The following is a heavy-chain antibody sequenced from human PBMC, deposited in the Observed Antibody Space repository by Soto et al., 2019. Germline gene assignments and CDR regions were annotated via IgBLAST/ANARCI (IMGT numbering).Heavy chain of an antibody. CDR1: GYSFTTYW. CDR3: ARQGVSDYGMDF. Sequence: LGESLKISCQGSGYSFTTYWNAWVRQMPGKGLEWMGIIFPADSDTRYSPSFQGQVTISADKSITSAYLQWNSLKASDTAMYYCARQGVSDYGMDFWGQGTTVTVSS. CDR2: IFPADSDT. D-gene: IGHD3-16*01. V-gene: IGHV5-51*01. J-gene: IGHJ6*02.